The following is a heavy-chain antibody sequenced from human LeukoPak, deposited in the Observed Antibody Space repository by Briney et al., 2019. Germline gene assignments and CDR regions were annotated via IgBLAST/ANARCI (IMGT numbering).Heavy chain of an antibody. CDR3: ARAEPTVVTYYFDY. D-gene: IGHD4-23*01. V-gene: IGHV1-18*01. J-gene: IGHJ4*02. CDR2: ISAYNGNT. Sequence: ASVKVSCKAFGYTFTSYGISWVRQAPGQGLEWMGWISAYNGNTNYAQKLQGRVTMTTDTSTSTAYMELRSLRSDDTAVYYCARAEPTVVTYYFDYWGQGTLVTVSS. CDR1: GYTFTSYG.